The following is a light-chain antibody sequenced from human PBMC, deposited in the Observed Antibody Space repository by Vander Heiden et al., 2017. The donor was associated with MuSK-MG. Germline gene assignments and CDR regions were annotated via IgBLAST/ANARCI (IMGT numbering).Light chain of an antibody. J-gene: IGLJ2*01. Sequence: QSVLTQPPSVSAAPGPKVTISCSGSSSNIGNNYVSWYQQLPGTAPKRRIYDNNKRPSGIPDRFSGSKSGTSATLGITGLQTGDEADYYCGTWDSSLSAVVFGGGTKLTVL. CDR2: DNN. CDR3: GTWDSSLSAVV. V-gene: IGLV1-51*01. CDR1: SSNIGNNY.